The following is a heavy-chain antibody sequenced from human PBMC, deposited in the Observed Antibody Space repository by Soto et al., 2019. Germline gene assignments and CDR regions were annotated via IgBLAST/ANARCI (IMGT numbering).Heavy chain of an antibody. CDR1: GGTFSTYS. Sequence: QVLLVQSGAEVKKPGSSVKVSCKDSGGTFSTYSMFWVRQAPGQGLEWMGRIIPMLGIRNYAQRFQDRVTITADKSTATAHMELSSLRSEDTALYYCTIGSWSGEVFDIWGQGTMVTVSS. J-gene: IGHJ3*02. D-gene: IGHD2-21*01. CDR2: IIPMLGIR. CDR3: TIGSWSGEVFDI. V-gene: IGHV1-69*02.